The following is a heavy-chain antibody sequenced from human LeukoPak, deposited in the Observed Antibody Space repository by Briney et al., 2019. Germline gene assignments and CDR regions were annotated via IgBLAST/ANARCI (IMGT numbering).Heavy chain of an antibody. D-gene: IGHD4-17*01. CDR2: IYYSGST. CDR1: GGSISSYY. J-gene: IGHJ1*01. CDR3: ARDYGDYGYFQH. Sequence: PPETLSLTCTVSGGSISSYYWSWIRQPPGKGLEWIGYIYYSGSTNYNPSLKSRVTISVDTSKNQFSLKLSSVTAADTAVYYCARDYGDYGYFQHWGQGTLVTVSS. V-gene: IGHV4-59*01.